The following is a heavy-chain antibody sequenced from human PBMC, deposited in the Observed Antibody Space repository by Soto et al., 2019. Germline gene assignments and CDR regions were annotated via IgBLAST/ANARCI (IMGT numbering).Heavy chain of an antibody. J-gene: IGHJ5*02. CDR2: ISAYNGNT. CDR1: GYTFTSYG. V-gene: IGHV1-18*01. CDR3: ASSGYCTNGVCYTLFDP. D-gene: IGHD2-8*01. Sequence: ASVKVSCKASGYTFTSYGIGWVRQAPGQGLEWMGWISAYNGNTNYAQKLQGRVSITRDTSANTAYMELSSLRSEDTAVYYCASSGYCTNGVCYTLFDPWGQGILVTVSS.